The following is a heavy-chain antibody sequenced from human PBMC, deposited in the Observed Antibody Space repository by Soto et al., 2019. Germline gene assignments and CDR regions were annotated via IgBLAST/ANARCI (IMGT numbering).Heavy chain of an antibody. J-gene: IGHJ6*02. CDR2: ISYEGSNK. CDR3: ARGYSNYPLDYGMDV. Sequence: RRLSCAASGFTFSSYAMHWVRQAPGKGLEWVAVISYEGSNKYYADSVKGRFTISRDNSKNTLYLQMNSLRAEDTAVYYCARGYSNYPLDYGMDVWGQGTTVTVSS. V-gene: IGHV3-30-3*01. CDR1: GFTFSSYA. D-gene: IGHD4-4*01.